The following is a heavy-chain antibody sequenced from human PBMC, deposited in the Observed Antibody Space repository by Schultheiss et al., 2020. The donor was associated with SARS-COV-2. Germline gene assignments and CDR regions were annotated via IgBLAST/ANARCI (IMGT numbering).Heavy chain of an antibody. CDR1: GFTFSIYG. V-gene: IGHV3-21*01. CDR3: VRDRSWWTPYNCFDL. Sequence: GESLKISCAASGFTFSIYGMHWVRQAPGKGLEFVASIRSSGRDIYYADSMEGRFTVSRDNANNSLYLQMHSLRAEDTAVYYCVRDRSWWTPYNCFDLWGRGTLVTVSS. D-gene: IGHD2-15*01. CDR2: IRSSGRDI. J-gene: IGHJ5*02.